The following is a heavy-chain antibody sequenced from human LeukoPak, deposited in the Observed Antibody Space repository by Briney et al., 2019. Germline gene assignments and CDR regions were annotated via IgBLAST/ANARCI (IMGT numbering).Heavy chain of an antibody. CDR2: IYSGGST. J-gene: IGHJ3*02. Sequence: PGGSLRLSCVASAFXFSNAWMSWVRQAPGKGLEWVSVIYSGGSTYYADSVKGRFTVSRDNSKNTLYLQMNSLRADDTAVYYCARDRGSGSGWYYDAFDIWGQGTMVTVSS. CDR1: AFXFSNAW. V-gene: IGHV3-66*01. D-gene: IGHD6-19*01. CDR3: ARDRGSGSGWYYDAFDI.